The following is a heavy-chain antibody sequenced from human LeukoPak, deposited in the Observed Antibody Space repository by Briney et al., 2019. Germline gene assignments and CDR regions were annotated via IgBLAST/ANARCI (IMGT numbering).Heavy chain of an antibody. CDR1: GFTFSSYA. Sequence: QPGGSLRLSCAASGFTFSSYAMSWVRQAPGKGPEWVSGISGGGGTTYYADSVKGRFTISRDNSKNALYLQMNSLRADDAAVYYCAGHEGYSGGWYAIDYWGQGTLVTVSS. V-gene: IGHV3-23*01. CDR2: ISGGGGTT. CDR3: AGHEGYSGGWYAIDY. J-gene: IGHJ4*02. D-gene: IGHD6-19*01.